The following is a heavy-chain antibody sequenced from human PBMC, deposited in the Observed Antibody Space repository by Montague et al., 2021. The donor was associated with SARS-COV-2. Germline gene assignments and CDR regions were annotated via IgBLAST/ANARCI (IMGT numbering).Heavy chain of an antibody. CDR3: VRIFTPGGTFDF. CDR2: LLLGKKKYN. V-gene: IGHV6-1*01. J-gene: IGHJ4*02. CDR1: GDSVAEHRPT. Sequence: CAISGDSVAEHRPTSEEHTYELQSQFDRVCRLLLGKKKYNDYAVSVKSRITINPDTSKNQFSLQLKSVTPKDTAISFCVRIFTPGGTFDFWGQGTLVTVSS. D-gene: IGHD6-13*01.